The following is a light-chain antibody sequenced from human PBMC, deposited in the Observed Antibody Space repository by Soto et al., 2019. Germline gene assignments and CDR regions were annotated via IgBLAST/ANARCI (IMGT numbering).Light chain of an antibody. Sequence: ILFAQSPGTLSLYPGERATLSCRASQSVSSSYLAWYQQKPGQAPRLLIYGASSRANGIPDRFSGSGSGTDFTLTISRLEPEDFAVYYCQQYGSSHPWTFGQGTQVEIK. J-gene: IGKJ1*01. CDR2: GAS. CDR3: QQYGSSHPWT. V-gene: IGKV3-20*01. CDR1: QSVSSSY.